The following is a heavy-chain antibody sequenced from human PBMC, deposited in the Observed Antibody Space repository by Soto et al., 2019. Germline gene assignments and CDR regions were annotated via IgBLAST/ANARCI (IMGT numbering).Heavy chain of an antibody. CDR1: GFTFSSYS. D-gene: IGHD3-16*01. CDR3: ARDLFLAYYDYVWGSSHDY. V-gene: IGHV3-21*01. J-gene: IGHJ4*02. Sequence: GGSLRLSCAASGFTFSSYSMNWVRQAPGKXLEWVSSISSSSSYIYYADSVKGRFTISRDNAKNSLYLQMNSLRAEDTAVYYCARDLFLAYYDYVWGSSHDYWGQGTLVTVSP. CDR2: ISSSSSYI.